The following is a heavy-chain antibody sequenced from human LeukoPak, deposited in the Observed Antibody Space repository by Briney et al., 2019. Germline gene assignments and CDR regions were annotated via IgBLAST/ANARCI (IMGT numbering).Heavy chain of an antibody. J-gene: IGHJ4*02. CDR1: GYSISSGYY. V-gene: IGHV4-38-2*01. CDR3: ARYQDGYNPGGY. Sequence: PSEALSLTCAVSGYSISSGYYWGWIRQPPGKGLEWIGNIYHSGSTYYNPSLKSRVTISVDTSKNQFSLKLSSVTAADTAVYYCARYQDGYNPGGYWGQGTLVTDSS. CDR2: IYHSGST. D-gene: IGHD5-24*01.